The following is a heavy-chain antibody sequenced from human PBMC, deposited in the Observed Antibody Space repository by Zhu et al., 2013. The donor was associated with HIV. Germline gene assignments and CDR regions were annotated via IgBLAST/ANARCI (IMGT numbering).Heavy chain of an antibody. CDR2: FDPEDGET. V-gene: IGHV1-24*01. CDR3: ATVGPYNWNRASFDY. D-gene: IGHD1-20*01. J-gene: IGHJ4*02. Sequence: QVQLVQSGAEVKKPGASVKVSCKVSGYTLTELSMHWVRQAPGKGLEWMGGFDPEDGETIYAQKFQGRVTMTEDTSTDTAYMELSSLRSEDTAVYYCATVGPYNWNRASFDYWAREPWSTVSS. CDR1: GYTLTELS.